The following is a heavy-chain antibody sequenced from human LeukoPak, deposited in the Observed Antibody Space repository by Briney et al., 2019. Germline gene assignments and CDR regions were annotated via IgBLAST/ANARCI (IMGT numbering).Heavy chain of an antibody. V-gene: IGHV1-2*06. J-gene: IGHJ4*02. D-gene: IGHD7-27*01. CDR1: GYTFTGYF. Sequence: ASLKVSCTASGYTFTGYFMHWVRQAPGQGLEWMGRINPNSGDTEYAQTFQGRVTMTRDTSISTAYMDLSRLRSDDTAVYYCARDLSSTSNWELDYWGQGTLVTVSS. CDR3: ARDLSSTSNWELDY. CDR2: INPNSGDT.